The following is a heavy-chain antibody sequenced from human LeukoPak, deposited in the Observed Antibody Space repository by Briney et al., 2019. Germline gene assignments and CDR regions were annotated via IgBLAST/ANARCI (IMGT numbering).Heavy chain of an antibody. D-gene: IGHD3-9*01. CDR2: ISGNGNSI. CDR3: ARALTGYSAIDY. Sequence: TGGSLRLSCAASGFTFSSYEMNWVRQAPGKGLEWVSYISGNGNSIYYADSVKGRFTISRDNAKNSLYLQMNSLRAEDTAVYYCARALTGYSAIDYWGQGTLVTVSS. J-gene: IGHJ4*02. V-gene: IGHV3-48*03. CDR1: GFTFSSYE.